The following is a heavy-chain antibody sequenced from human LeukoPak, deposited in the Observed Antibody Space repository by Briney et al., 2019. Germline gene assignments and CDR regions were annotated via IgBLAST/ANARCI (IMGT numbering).Heavy chain of an antibody. CDR2: ISAYNGNT. J-gene: IGHJ5*02. D-gene: IGHD2-15*01. CDR1: GYTFTSYG. V-gene: IGHV1-18*01. CDR3: ARLVRCSGGSCYPGWFDP. Sequence: ASVKVSCKASGYTFTSYGISWVRQAPGQELEWMGWISAYNGNTNYAQKLQGRVTMTTDTSTSTAYMELRSLRSDDTAVYYCARLVRCSGGSCYPGWFDPWGQGTLVTVSS.